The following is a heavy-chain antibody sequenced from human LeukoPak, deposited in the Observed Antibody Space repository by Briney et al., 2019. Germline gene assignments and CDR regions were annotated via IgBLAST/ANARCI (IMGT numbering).Heavy chain of an antibody. V-gene: IGHV4-39*07. J-gene: IGHJ5*02. CDR2: IYYSRST. Sequence: SETLSLTCTVSGGSISSSSYYWGWIRQPPGKGLEWIGSIYYSRSTYYNPSLKSRVTISVDTSKNQFSLKLSSVTAADTAVYYCAREGLERLRFAWFDPWGQGTLVTVSS. D-gene: IGHD1-1*01. CDR3: AREGLERLRFAWFDP. CDR1: GGSISSSSYY.